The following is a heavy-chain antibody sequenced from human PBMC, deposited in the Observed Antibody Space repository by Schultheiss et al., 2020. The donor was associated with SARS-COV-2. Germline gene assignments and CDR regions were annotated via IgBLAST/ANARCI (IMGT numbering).Heavy chain of an antibody. CDR2: NNPNSGGT. D-gene: IGHD1-26*01. Sequence: ASVKVSCKASGYTFTSYGISWVRQAPGQGLEWMGWNNPNSGGTNYAQKFQGKVTMTRDTSISTAYMELSSLRSDDTAVYYCARLGWEPDYYYYGMDVWGQGTTVTVSS. CDR1: GYTFTSYG. CDR3: ARLGWEPDYYYYGMDV. J-gene: IGHJ6*02. V-gene: IGHV1-2*02.